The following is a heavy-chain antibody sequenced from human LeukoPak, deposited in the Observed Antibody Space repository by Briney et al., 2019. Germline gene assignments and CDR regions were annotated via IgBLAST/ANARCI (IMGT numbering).Heavy chain of an antibody. CDR2: SGXGGST. Sequence: SGXGGSTYYADSGKGRFTISRDNSKNTLYLQMNSLRAEDTAVYYCAKDPDYSISWYSLAEPFDLWGQGTLVTVSS. J-gene: IGHJ5*02. V-gene: IGHV3-23*01. CDR3: AKDPDYSISWYSLAEPFDL. D-gene: IGHD6-13*01.